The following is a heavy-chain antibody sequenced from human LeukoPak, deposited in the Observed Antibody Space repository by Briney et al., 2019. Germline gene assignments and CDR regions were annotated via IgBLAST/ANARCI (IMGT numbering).Heavy chain of an antibody. V-gene: IGHV4-59*01. CDR2: LYYSGST. D-gene: IGHD4-11*01. CDR1: VGSISSYY. Sequence: SETLSLTCTVSVGSISSYYWSWIRPPPGRGLEWIGYLYYSGSTNYNPSLKSRVTISVDTSKNQFSLKLSSVTAADTAVYYCARTFYNSGYSNLYFDYWGQGTLVTVSS. CDR3: ARTFYNSGYSNLYFDY. J-gene: IGHJ4*02.